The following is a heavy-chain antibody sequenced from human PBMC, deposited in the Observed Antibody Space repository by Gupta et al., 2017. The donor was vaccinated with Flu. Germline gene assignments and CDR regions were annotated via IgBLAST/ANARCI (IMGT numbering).Heavy chain of an antibody. CDR3: VREPALLDY. V-gene: IGHV7-4-1*02. Sequence: ISWVRQAPGRGLEWMGWINTKSGNPTYAQAFTGRFVFSLDTSVTTAYLDVTSLKAEDTAVYYCVREPALLDYWGQGTLVTVSS. J-gene: IGHJ4*02. CDR2: INTKSGNP.